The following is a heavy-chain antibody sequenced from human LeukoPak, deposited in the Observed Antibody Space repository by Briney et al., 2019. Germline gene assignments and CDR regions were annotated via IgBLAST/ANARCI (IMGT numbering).Heavy chain of an antibody. V-gene: IGHV3-48*03. D-gene: IGHD3-10*01. CDR2: ISSSGSTI. Sequence: PGGSLRLSCAASGFSFSSYEMNWVRQAPGKGLEWVSYISSSGSTIYNADSVKGRFTISRDNAKNSLYLQMNSLRAEDTAVYYCARGDYYGSGTLGPFDSWGQGTLVTVSS. CDR3: ARGDYYGSGTLGPFDS. J-gene: IGHJ5*01. CDR1: GFSFSSYE.